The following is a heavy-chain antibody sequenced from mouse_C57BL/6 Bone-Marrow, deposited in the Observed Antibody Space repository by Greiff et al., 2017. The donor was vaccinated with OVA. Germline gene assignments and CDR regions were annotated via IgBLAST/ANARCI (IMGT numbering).Heavy chain of an antibody. CDR3: ASFDY. J-gene: IGHJ2*01. CDR2: IDPSDSYT. V-gene: IGHV1-59*01. CDR1: GYTFTSYW. Sequence: QVQLQQPGAELVRPGTSVKLSCKASGYTFTSYWMHWVKQRPGQGLEWIGVIDPSDSYTNYNQKFKGKATLTVDTSSSTAYMQLSSLTSEYSAVYYCASFDYWGQGTTLTVSS.